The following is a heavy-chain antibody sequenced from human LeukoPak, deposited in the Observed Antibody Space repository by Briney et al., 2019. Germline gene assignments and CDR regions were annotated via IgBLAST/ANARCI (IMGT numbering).Heavy chain of an antibody. V-gene: IGHV3-23*01. CDR2: ISGSGGTT. CDR3: AKDLSSSHVSEYFDY. D-gene: IGHD2-15*01. Sequence: PGGSLRLSCAASGLTFSGYALAWVRQAPGKGLEWVSAISGSGGTTYYADPVKGHFTISRDNSKNTLYLQMNSLRAEDTAVYYCAKDLSSSHVSEYFDYWGQGTLVTVSS. CDR1: GLTFSGYA. J-gene: IGHJ4*02.